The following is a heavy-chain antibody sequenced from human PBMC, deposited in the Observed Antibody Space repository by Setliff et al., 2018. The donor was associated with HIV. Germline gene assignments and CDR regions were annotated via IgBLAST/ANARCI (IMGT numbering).Heavy chain of an antibody. CDR3: ARGAYRRRDGGTYFYQFDF. CDR2: IIPIVDIA. V-gene: IGHV1-69*10. CDR1: GGTFSSYA. D-gene: IGHD1-26*01. Sequence: SVKVSCKASGGTFSSYAVSWVRQAPGQGLEWMGGIIPIVDIAKYAQKFQDRVTITADKSTSTAFMELSSLRSEDTAVYYCARGAYRRRDGGTYFYQFDFWGRGTLVTVSS. J-gene: IGHJ4*02.